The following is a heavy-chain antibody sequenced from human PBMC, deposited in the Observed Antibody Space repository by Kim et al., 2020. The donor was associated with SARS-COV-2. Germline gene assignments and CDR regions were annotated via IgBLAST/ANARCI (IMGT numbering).Heavy chain of an antibody. CDR1: GFTFSSYG. CDR2: ISYDGSNK. V-gene: IGHV3-30*18. CDR3: AKDGVPDYYGSGYRGYGMDV. D-gene: IGHD3-10*01. Sequence: GGSLRLSCAASGFTFSSYGMHWVRQAPGKGLEWVAVISYDGSNKYYADSVKGRFTISRDNSKNTLYLQMNSLRAEDTAVYYCAKDGVPDYYGSGYRGYGMDVWGQGTTVTVSS. J-gene: IGHJ6*02.